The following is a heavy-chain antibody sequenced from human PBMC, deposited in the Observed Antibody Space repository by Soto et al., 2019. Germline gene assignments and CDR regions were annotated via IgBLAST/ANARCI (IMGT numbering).Heavy chain of an antibody. CDR2: ISGSGGST. J-gene: IGHJ3*02. Sequence: EVQLLESGGGLVQPGGSLRLSCAASGFTFSSYAMSWVRQAPGKGLEWVSAISGSGGSTYYADSVKGRFTISRDNSKNTLYLQMNSLRAEDTAVYYCYGSSSSHSRAFDIWRQGTMVTVSS. CDR1: GFTFSSYA. D-gene: IGHD6-6*01. V-gene: IGHV3-23*01. CDR3: YGSSSSHSRAFDI.